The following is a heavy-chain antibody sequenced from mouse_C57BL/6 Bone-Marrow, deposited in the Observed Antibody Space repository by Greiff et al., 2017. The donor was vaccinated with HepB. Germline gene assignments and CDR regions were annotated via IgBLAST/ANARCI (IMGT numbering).Heavy chain of an antibody. Sequence: EVQLVESGGGLVQPGGSLKLSCAASGFTFSDYGMAWVRQAPRKGPEWVAFISNLAYSIYYADTVTGRFTISRENAKNTLYLEMSSLRSEDTAMYYCASTGGYLRRYGTWFAYWGQGTLVTVSA. CDR3: ASTGGYLRRYGTWFAY. V-gene: IGHV5-15*01. CDR2: ISNLAYSI. CDR1: GFTFSDYG. J-gene: IGHJ3*01. D-gene: IGHD1-1*01.